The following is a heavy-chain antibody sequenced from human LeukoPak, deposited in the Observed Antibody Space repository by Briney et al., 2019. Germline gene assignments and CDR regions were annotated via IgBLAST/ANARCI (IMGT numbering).Heavy chain of an antibody. J-gene: IGHJ4*02. V-gene: IGHV3-21*01. CDR1: GLGFSSFS. CDR3: ARLRRTSDSSGYYYYYDY. Sequence: PGGSLRLSCAASGLGFSSFSFNWIRQAPGKGLEWVSSITPTTSYIYYADSVRGRFTISRDNAKNSLYLQMNSLRAEDTAVYYCARLRRTSDSSGYYYYYDYWGQGTLVTVSS. D-gene: IGHD3-22*01. CDR2: ITPTTSYI.